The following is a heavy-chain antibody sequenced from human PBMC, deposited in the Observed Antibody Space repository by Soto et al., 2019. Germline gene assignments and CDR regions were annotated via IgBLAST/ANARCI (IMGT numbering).Heavy chain of an antibody. Sequence: GGSLRLSCAATGFTFGSYAMSWVRQAPGKGLNWVSVISDNGVNTYYADSVKGRFTISRDNSKNTLYLQMSSLRAEDTAIYYCARVPRSRSGWSTYYFDCWGQGTPVTVSS. J-gene: IGHJ4*02. V-gene: IGHV3-23*01. D-gene: IGHD6-19*01. CDR2: ISDNGVNT. CDR3: ARVPRSRSGWSTYYFDC. CDR1: GFTFGSYA.